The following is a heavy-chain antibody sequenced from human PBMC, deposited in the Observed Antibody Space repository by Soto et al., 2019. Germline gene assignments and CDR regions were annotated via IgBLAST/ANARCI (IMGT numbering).Heavy chain of an antibody. V-gene: IGHV1-2*04. CDR3: ARGRYYGSGSYYTDAFDI. Sequence: ASVKVSCKASGYTFTGYYMHWVRQAPGQGLEWMGWINPNSGGTNYAQKFQGWVTMTRDTFISTAYMELSRLRSDDTAVYYCARGRYYGSGSYYTDAFDIWGQGTMVTVSS. CDR1: GYTFTGYY. D-gene: IGHD3-10*01. J-gene: IGHJ3*02. CDR2: INPNSGGT.